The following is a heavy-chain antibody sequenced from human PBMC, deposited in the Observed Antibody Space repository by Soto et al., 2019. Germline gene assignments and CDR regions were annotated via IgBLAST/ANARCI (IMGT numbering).Heavy chain of an antibody. CDR1: GGSISSYY. J-gene: IGHJ4*02. V-gene: IGHV4-4*07. Sequence: SETLSLTCTVSGGSISSYYWGWIRQPAGKGLEWIGRIYTSGSTNYNPSLKSRVTMSVDTSKNQFSLKLSSVTAADTAVYYCARDHDEGAMWYYFDYWGQGTLVTVSS. D-gene: IGHD1-26*01. CDR3: ARDHDEGAMWYYFDY. CDR2: IYTSGST.